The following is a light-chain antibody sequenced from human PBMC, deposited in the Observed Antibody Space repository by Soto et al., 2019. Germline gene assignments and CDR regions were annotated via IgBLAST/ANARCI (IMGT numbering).Light chain of an antibody. Sequence: EIVLPPSPVTLSFSPGARATLSCRASQSVRTYLAWYQVKPGQAPRLLIYGASTRATGIPARFSGSGSGTEFTLTISSLHSEDFALYYCHQYENWPQTCGQGTK. CDR2: GAS. V-gene: IGKV3-15*01. CDR1: QSVRTY. J-gene: IGKJ1*01. CDR3: HQYENWPQT.